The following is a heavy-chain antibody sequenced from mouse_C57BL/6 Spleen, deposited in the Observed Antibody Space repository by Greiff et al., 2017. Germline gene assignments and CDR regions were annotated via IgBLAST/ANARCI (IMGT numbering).Heavy chain of an antibody. V-gene: IGHV1-53*01. Sequence: QVQLQQPGTELVKPGASVKLSCKASGYTFTSYWMHWVKQRPGQGLEWIGNINPSNGGTNYNEKFKSKATLTVDKSSSTAYMPLSGLTSEDSVVYYCSSSELGRWYFDYWGQGTTLTVSS. CDR1: GYTFTSYW. J-gene: IGHJ2*01. D-gene: IGHD3-1*01. CDR2: INPSNGGT. CDR3: SSSELGRWYFDY.